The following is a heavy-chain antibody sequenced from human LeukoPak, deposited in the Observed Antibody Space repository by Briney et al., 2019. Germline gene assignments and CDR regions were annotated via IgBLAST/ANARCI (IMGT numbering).Heavy chain of an antibody. CDR3: ARYYGSYNWFDP. D-gene: IGHD3-10*01. J-gene: IGHJ5*02. Sequence: SETLSLTSTVSGGSISSYFWSWVRQPPGKGLDWIGYISYRGNTDYNPSLKSRVTISLDTSKNQFSLKLSSVTAADTAVYFCARYYGSYNWFDPWGQGTLVTVSS. CDR2: ISYRGNT. CDR1: GGSISSYF. V-gene: IGHV4-59*01.